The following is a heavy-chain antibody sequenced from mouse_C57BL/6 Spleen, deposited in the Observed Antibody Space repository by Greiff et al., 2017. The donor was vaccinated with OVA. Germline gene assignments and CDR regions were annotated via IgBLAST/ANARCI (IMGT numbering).Heavy chain of an antibody. Sequence: EVKLVESEGGLVQPGSSMKLSCTASGFTFSDYYMAWVRQVPEKGLEWVANINYDGSSTYYLDSLKSRFIISRDNAKNILYLQMSSLKSEDTATYYCARVWLITTVVEGYFDVWGTGTTVTVSS. CDR1: GFTFSDYY. J-gene: IGHJ1*03. CDR2: INYDGSST. D-gene: IGHD1-1*01. V-gene: IGHV5-16*01. CDR3: ARVWLITTVVEGYFDV.